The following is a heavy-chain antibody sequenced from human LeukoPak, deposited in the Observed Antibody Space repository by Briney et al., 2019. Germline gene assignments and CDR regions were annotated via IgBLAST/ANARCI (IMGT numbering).Heavy chain of an antibody. CDR3: ARGGYIGTGYYYYYYMDV. CDR2: MNPNSGNT. D-gene: IGHD1-1*01. J-gene: IGHJ6*03. V-gene: IGHV1-8*02. CDR1: GYTFTSYG. Sequence: ASVKVSCKASGYTFTSYGISWVRQATGQGLEWMGWMNPNSGNTGYAQKFQGRVTMTRNTSISTAYMELSSLRSEDTAVYYCARGGYIGTGYYYYYYMDVWGKGTTVTVSS.